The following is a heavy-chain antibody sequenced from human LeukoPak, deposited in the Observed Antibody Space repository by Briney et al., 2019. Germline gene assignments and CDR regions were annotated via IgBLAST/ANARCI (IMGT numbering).Heavy chain of an antibody. D-gene: IGHD1-26*01. CDR1: GFTFSNAW. V-gene: IGHV3-15*01. CDR3: TTAGWELYYFDY. CDR2: IKSKTDGGTT. Sequence: PGGSLRLSCAASGFTFSNAWMSWVRQAPGKGLEWVGRIKSKTDGGTTDYAASVKGRFTISRDDSKNTLYLQMNSLKTEDTAVYYCTTAGWELYYFDYWGQGTLVTVSS. J-gene: IGHJ4*02.